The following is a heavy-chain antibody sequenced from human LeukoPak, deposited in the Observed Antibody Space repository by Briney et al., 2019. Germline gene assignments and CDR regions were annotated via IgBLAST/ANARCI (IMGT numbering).Heavy chain of an antibody. D-gene: IGHD3-3*01. CDR1: GGSISSYY. V-gene: IGHV4-59*08. Sequence: PSETLSLTCTVSGGSISSYYWSWIRQPPGKGLERIGYIYYSGSTNYNPSLKSRVTISVDTSKNQFSLKLSSVTAADTAVYYCARPGITIFGVVTYWYFDLWGRGTLVTVSS. CDR2: IYYSGST. J-gene: IGHJ2*01. CDR3: ARPGITIFGVVTYWYFDL.